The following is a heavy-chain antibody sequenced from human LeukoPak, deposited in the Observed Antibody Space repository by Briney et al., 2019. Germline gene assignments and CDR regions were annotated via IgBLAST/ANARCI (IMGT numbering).Heavy chain of an antibody. CDR1: GGSISSISYY. J-gene: IGHJ3*02. V-gene: IGHV4-39*01. D-gene: IGHD2-2*01. CDR2: IYYSGSA. Sequence: SETLSLTCTVSGGSISSISYYWGWICQRPRKGLEWVGSIYYSGSAYYNPSLKSRVTISVDTSKNQFSLKLSSVTAADPAVYYCASWGWGDIVVVPAATDAFDIWGQGTMVTASS. CDR3: ASWGWGDIVVVPAATDAFDI.